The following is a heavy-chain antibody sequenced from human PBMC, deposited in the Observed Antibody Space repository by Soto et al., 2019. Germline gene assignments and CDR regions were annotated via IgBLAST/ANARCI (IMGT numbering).Heavy chain of an antibody. CDR3: RTQWLD. Sequence: GGSLRLSCAASGFTFSSYSMTWVRQAPGKGPEWVGLIKKKADGGTTVYAAPLKGRFTISRDDSKNTLYLQMSSLKTEDTAMYYCRTQWLDWGQGTLVTVSS. J-gene: IGHJ4*02. V-gene: IGHV3-15*01. D-gene: IGHD6-19*01. CDR1: GFTFSSYS. CDR2: IKKKADGGTT.